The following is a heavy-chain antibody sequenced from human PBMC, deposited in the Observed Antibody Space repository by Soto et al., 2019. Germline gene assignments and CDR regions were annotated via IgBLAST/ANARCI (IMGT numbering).Heavy chain of an antibody. D-gene: IGHD4-17*01. CDR3: AKDLLLTTITTVGA. V-gene: IGHV3-30*18. Sequence: QVQLVESGGGVVQPGRSLRLSCAASGFIFSTYGMHWVRQAPGKGLEWLSVISYDGNNTYYADSVKGRFTISRDNSKNTRWLQMDSLRTEDTAVYYCAKDLLLTTITTVGAWGQGTLVTVSS. CDR1: GFIFSTYG. CDR2: ISYDGNNT. J-gene: IGHJ5*02.